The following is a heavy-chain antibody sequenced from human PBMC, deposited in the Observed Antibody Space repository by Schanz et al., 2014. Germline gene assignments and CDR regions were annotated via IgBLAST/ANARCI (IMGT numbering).Heavy chain of an antibody. CDR2: ISGSGSST. J-gene: IGHJ5*01. CDR1: GFSFSTHW. V-gene: IGHV3-23*04. CDR3: SKDKQGSRSDDS. Sequence: VQLVESGGGLVQPGGSVRLSCGASGFSFSTHWMAWVRQAPGKGLDWVSAISGSGSSTYYADSVKGRFTISRDNSKNTLYLEMNRLRVDDTAVYYCSKDKQGSRSDDSWGQGTLVTVSS. D-gene: IGHD2-15*01.